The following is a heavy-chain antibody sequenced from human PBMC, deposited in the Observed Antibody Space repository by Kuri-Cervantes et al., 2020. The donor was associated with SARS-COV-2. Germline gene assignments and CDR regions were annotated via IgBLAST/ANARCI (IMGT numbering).Heavy chain of an antibody. CDR1: GGSISSYY. CDR2: IYYSGST. J-gene: IGHJ3*02. D-gene: IGHD1-14*01. V-gene: IGHV4-59*12. CDR3: AKNPFPEVGNTGWAFDI. Sequence: SETLSLTCTVSGGSISSYYWSWIRQPPGKGLEWIGYIYYSGSTNYNPSLKTRATISLDTSKNQFSLNLRSVTAADTAVYFCAKNPFPEVGNTGWAFDIWGQGTVVTVSS.